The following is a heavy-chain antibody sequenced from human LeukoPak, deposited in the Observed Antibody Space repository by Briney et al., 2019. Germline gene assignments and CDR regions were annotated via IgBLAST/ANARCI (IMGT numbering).Heavy chain of an antibody. J-gene: IGHJ4*02. CDR3: ARVTGSGWYASDY. CDR1: GYTFTGYY. Sequence: GASATVSCKASGYTFTGYYMHWVRQAPGQGLEWMGWINPNSGGTNYAQKFQGRVTMTRDTSTSTAYMELSRLRSDDTAVYYCARVTGSGWYASDYWGQGTLVTVSS. V-gene: IGHV1-2*02. D-gene: IGHD6-19*01. CDR2: INPNSGGT.